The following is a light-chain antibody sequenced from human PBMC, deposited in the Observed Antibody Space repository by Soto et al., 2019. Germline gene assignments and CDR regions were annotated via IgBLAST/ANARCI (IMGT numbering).Light chain of an antibody. V-gene: IGLV2-23*01. CDR1: SSDVRSYNL. CDR3: CSYADSSTYV. CDR2: EDS. J-gene: IGLJ1*01. Sequence: QPVLTQPASVSGSAGQSSTISCNGTSSDVRSYNLVSWYQQHPGKAPKLIIYEDSKRPSGVSNRFSGSKSGNTASLTISGLQTKYEADYYCCSYADSSTYVFGTGTKVTVL.